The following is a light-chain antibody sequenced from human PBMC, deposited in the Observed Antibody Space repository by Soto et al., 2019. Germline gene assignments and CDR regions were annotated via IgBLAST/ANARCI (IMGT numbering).Light chain of an antibody. Sequence: QSALTQPASVSGSPGQSITISCTGTSSDVGSYNLVSWYPQHPGKAPKLMIYEDTKRPSGVSNRFSGSKSGNTASLTISGLQAEDEADYYCSSYAGSTTYVVFGGGTKLTVL. J-gene: IGLJ2*01. CDR2: EDT. CDR3: SSYAGSTTYVV. V-gene: IGLV2-23*01. CDR1: SSDVGSYNL.